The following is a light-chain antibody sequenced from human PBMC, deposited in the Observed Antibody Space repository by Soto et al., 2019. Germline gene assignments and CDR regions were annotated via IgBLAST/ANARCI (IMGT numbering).Light chain of an antibody. V-gene: IGLV4-69*01. CDR1: SGHNNYA. Sequence: QLVLTQSPSASASRGASVKLTCTLSSGHNNYAIAWHQQQPEKGPRYLMKLNSDGSHSKGDGIPDRFSGSSSGAERYLTISSLQSEDEADYYCQTWGTGTPWVFGGGTKLTVL. J-gene: IGLJ3*02. CDR3: QTWGTGTPWV. CDR2: LNSDGSH.